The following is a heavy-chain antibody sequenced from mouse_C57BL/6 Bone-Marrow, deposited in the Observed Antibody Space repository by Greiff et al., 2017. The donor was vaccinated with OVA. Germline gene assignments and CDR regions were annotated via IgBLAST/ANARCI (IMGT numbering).Heavy chain of an antibody. J-gene: IGHJ3*01. CDR3: ARGGDGNQFAY. CDR1: GYTFTSYW. V-gene: IGHV1-69*01. Sequence: VQLQQPGAELVMPGASVKLSCKASGYTFTSYWMHWVKQRPGQGLEWIGEIEPSDSYTTYNQKFKGKSTLTVDKSSSTAYMQLSSLTAEDSAVYYCARGGDGNQFAYWGQGTLVTGSA. CDR2: IEPSDSYT. D-gene: IGHD2-1*01.